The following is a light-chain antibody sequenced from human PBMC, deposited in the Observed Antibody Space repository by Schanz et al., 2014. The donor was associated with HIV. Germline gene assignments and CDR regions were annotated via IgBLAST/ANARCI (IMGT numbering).Light chain of an antibody. CDR1: QSVSSSY. Sequence: EIVLTQSPGTLSLSPGERATLSCRASQSVSSSYLAWYQQKPGQAPRLLIYGASTRATGIPASFSGSGSGADFTLTISSLQSEDFAVYYCQQRTNWPGLAFGGGTRVEIK. CDR2: GAS. V-gene: IGKV3D-20*02. CDR3: QQRTNWPGLA. J-gene: IGKJ4*01.